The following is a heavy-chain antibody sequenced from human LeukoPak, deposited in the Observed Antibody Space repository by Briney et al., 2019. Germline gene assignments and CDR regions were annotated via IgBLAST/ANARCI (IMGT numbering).Heavy chain of an antibody. CDR3: ARHEKAVAVDY. D-gene: IGHD6-19*01. CDR1: GYRFTSYW. CDR2: IYPGDSDT. J-gene: IGHJ4*02. V-gene: IGHV5-51*01. Sequence: GESLKISCKGSGYRFTSYWIAWVRQMPGKGLEWMGIIYPGDSDTRYSPSFQGQVTISADKSISTAYLQWSSLKASDTAMYYCARHEKAVAVDYWGQGTLVTVSS.